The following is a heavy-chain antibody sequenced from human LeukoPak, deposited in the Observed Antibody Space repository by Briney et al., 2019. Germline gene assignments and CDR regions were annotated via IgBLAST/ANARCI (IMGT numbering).Heavy chain of an antibody. J-gene: IGHJ4*02. V-gene: IGHV3-48*03. CDR3: VWFGDQPLDY. D-gene: IGHD3-10*01. CDR2: ISSSGSTI. Sequence: ELVSFISSSGSTIYYTDSVKGLFTISRDNAKNSVYLQMNSLRAEDTAVYYCVWFGDQPLDYWGQGALVTVSS.